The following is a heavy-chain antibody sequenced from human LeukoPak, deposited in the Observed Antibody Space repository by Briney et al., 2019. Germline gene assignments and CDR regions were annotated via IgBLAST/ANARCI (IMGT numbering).Heavy chain of an antibody. CDR1: GFIFSDSA. CDR2: IRSKANSYAT. V-gene: IGHV3-73*01. Sequence: GGSLRLSCAASGFIFSDSAILWVRQASGKGLEWVGRIRSKANSYATAYAASVKGRFTISRDDSKNTAYLQMNSLKTEDTAVCYCTTILFYWGQGTLVTVSS. D-gene: IGHD2/OR15-2a*01. J-gene: IGHJ4*02. CDR3: TTILFY.